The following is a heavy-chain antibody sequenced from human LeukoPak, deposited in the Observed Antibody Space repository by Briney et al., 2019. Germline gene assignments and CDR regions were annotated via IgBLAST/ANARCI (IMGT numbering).Heavy chain of an antibody. D-gene: IGHD6-6*01. V-gene: IGHV3-73*01. Sequence: VGSLRLSCAASGFTFSGSAMHWVRQASRQGLEWVGRIRSKANSYATAYAASVKGRFTISRDNSKNTAYLQMNSLKTEDTAVYYCTRWTAARPFDYWGQGTLVTVSS. CDR3: TRWTAARPFDY. J-gene: IGHJ4*02. CDR2: IRSKANSYAT. CDR1: GFTFSGSA.